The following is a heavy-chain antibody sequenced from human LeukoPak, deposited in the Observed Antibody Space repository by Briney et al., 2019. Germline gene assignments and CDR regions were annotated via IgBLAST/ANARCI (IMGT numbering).Heavy chain of an antibody. V-gene: IGHV4-4*02. Sequence: PSETLSLTCAVSGDSISSGHWWTWVRQPPGKGLEWIGEIYHRGTTNYNLSLKSRLTISVDKSKNQFSLRLTSVTAADTAVYYCGRHVRRAPDGFDIWGPRDNGHRLF. CDR2: IYHRGTT. J-gene: IGHJ3*02. CDR3: GRHVRRAPDGFDI. CDR1: GDSISSGHW. D-gene: IGHD3-10*02.